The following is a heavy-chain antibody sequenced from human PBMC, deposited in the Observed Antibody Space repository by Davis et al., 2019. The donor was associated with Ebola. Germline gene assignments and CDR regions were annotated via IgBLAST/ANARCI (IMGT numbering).Heavy chain of an antibody. D-gene: IGHD7-27*01. CDR3: AKDYTGLFDY. V-gene: IGHV3-30*02. J-gene: IGHJ4*02. Sequence: GGSLRLSCAASGFTLSSHGMHWVRQTPGKGLEWVAFIWYGGRTKYYGDSVKGRFTISRDTSKNTLYLQMNTLRPEDTAVYYCAKDYTGLFDYWGQGTLVTVSS. CDR2: IWYGGRTK. CDR1: GFTLSSHG.